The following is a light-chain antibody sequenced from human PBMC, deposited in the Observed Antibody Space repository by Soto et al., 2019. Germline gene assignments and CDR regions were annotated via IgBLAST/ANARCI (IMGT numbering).Light chain of an antibody. CDR2: GNI. CDR3: SSYTRSSTPYV. V-gene: IGLV1-40*01. J-gene: IGLJ1*01. CDR1: SSNIGAGYD. Sequence: QSVLTQPPSVSGAPGQRVTLSCTGSSSNIGAGYDVHWYQQLPGTAPKLLIYGNINRPSGVPDRFSGSKSGTSASLAITGLQAEDEADYYCSSYTRSSTPYVYGTGTKLTVL.